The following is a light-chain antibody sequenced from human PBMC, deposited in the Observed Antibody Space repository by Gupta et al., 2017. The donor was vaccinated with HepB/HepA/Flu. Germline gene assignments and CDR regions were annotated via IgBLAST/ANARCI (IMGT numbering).Light chain of an antibody. CDR2: DAS. CDR3: QQDYTLIT. J-gene: IGKJ4*01. V-gene: IGKV1-33*01. CDR1: QDISNY. Sequence: DIQMTQSPSSLSASVGDRVTITCQASQDISNYLNWYQQKPGKAPKLLIYDASNLETGVPSRFSGSGSETDFTFTSSRRQAEDFANYYGQQDYTLITFGGGTKVEIK.